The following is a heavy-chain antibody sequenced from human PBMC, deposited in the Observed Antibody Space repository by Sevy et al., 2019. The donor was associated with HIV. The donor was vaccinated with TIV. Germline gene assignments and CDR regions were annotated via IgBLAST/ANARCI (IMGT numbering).Heavy chain of an antibody. CDR1: GFTFSANW. CDR3: AHETFGRFES. CDR2: IKADGSEK. D-gene: IGHD3-16*01. Sequence: GGSLRLSCAASGFTFSANWMNWVRQAPGKGLEWVANIKADGSEKHYVASMEGQLTIPRDNAKNLLFLQMNSLRVEDTAVYYCAHETFGRFESWGQGTLVTVSS. V-gene: IGHV3-7*01. J-gene: IGHJ4*02.